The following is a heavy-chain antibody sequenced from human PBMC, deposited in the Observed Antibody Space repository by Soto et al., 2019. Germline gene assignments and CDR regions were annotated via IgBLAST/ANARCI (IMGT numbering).Heavy chain of an antibody. CDR3: AKCGYSKTCFPSGFDS. Sequence: AETLTLTCNVSGFSFSNYAIAWGRQAPGPGLEYVSSITGNGGYTYYGLAAKGRFTITSDNSKNTLYVQMNSLTAEDTATDFCAKCGYSKTCFPSGFDSWGQGTLVTVSS. D-gene: IGHD5-12*01. J-gene: IGHJ5*01. CDR1: GFSFSNYA. V-gene: IGHV3-23*01. CDR2: ITGNGGYT.